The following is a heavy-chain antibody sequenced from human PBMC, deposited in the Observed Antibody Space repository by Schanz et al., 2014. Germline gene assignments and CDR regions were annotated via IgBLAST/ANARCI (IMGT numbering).Heavy chain of an antibody. CDR3: ARDFDDRRGYGSGYCLGDCMDV. D-gene: IGHD3-10*01. Sequence: VQLLQFGGGVVQPGRSLRLSCAASGFTLSSYWMHWVRQVPGKGLEWVSCTNGDGTNAKYADSVKGRFTISRDNAKKTLYLQMNSLRAEDTAVYYCARDFDDRRGYGSGYCLGDCMDVWGQGTTVTGSS. J-gene: IGHJ6*02. V-gene: IGHV3-74*01. CDR1: GFTLSSYW. CDR2: TNGDGTNA.